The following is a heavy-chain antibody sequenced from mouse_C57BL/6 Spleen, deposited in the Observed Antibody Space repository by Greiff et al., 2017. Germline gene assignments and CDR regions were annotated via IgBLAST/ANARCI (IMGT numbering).Heavy chain of an antibody. CDR1: GYTFTSYW. CDR3: ARYPDSSGLYAMDY. CDR2: IYPGSGST. J-gene: IGHJ4*01. V-gene: IGHV1-55*01. D-gene: IGHD3-2*02. Sequence: VQLQQPGAELVKPGASVKMSCKASGYTFTSYWITWVKQRPGQGLEWIGDIYPGSGSTNYNEKFKSKATLTIDTSSSTAYMQLSSLTSEDSSVYYCARYPDSSGLYAMDYWGQGTSVTVSS.